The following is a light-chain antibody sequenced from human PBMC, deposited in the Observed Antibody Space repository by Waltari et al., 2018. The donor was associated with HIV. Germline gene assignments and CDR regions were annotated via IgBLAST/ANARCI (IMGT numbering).Light chain of an antibody. CDR1: SSNIGSNY. J-gene: IGLJ2*01. V-gene: IGLV1-47*01. CDR2: RNN. Sequence: QSVLTQPPSASGTPGQRVTISCSGSSSNIGSNYVYWYQQLPGTAPKLLIYRNNRRPSGVPDRVPGSKSGTSASLPISGRRSEDEADYYCAAWYDNLGGVVFGGGTKLTVL. CDR3: AAWYDNLGGVV.